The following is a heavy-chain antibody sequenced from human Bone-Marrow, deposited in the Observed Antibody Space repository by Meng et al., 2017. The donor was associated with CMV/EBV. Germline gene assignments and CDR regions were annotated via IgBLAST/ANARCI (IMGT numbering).Heavy chain of an antibody. CDR1: GFTFSSYG. CDR2: ISYDGSNQ. Sequence: GGSLRLSCAASGFTFSSYGMNWVRQAPGKGLEWVAVISYDGSNQYYADSVEGRFTISRDNAKNSLYLQMNSLRAEDMALYYCAKDIWRHYYYYVMDVWGQGTTVAVSS. J-gene: IGHJ6*02. V-gene: IGHV3-30*19. CDR3: AKDIWRHYYYYVMDV. D-gene: IGHD2-21*01.